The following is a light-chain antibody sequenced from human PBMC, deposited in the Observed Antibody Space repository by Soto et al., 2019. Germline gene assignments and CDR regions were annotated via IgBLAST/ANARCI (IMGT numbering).Light chain of an antibody. J-gene: IGKJ2*01. CDR3: QQYGSSPMYT. Sequence: EIVLTQSPGTLSLSPGERATLSCRASQSVSSSFLAWYQQKPGQGPRLLIYGASNRATGVPDRFSGSGSGTDFTLTISSLEPEDFAVYYCQQYGSSPMYTFGQGTKLEIK. CDR2: GAS. CDR1: QSVSSSF. V-gene: IGKV3-20*01.